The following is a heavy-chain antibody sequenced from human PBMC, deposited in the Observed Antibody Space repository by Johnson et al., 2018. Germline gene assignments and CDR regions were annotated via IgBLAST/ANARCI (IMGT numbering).Heavy chain of an antibody. D-gene: IGHD3-22*01. Sequence: QVQLQESGPGLVKPSETLSLTCTVSGGSISSSRYYWGWIRQPPGKGLEYIGIIYYGGSTYYNPSLRSRITISVDTSKNHFSLKVSSGTAAGTAVYYCARRDDYYDRSGDYFGAFDIWGQGMMVTVSS. V-gene: IGHV4-39*02. CDR2: IYYGGST. J-gene: IGHJ3*02. CDR1: GGSISSSRYY. CDR3: ARRDDYYDRSGDYFGAFDI.